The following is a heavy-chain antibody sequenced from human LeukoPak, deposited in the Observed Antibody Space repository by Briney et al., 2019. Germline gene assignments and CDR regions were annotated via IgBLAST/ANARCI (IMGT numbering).Heavy chain of an antibody. Sequence: PGGSLRLSCAASGFTFSSYAMSWVRQAPGKGLEWIGEINHSGSTNYNPSLKSRVTISVDTSKNQFSLKLSSVTAADTAVYYCARGGGEWLGELPPFDYYYYRDVGGKGTTVAVSS. J-gene: IGHJ6*03. CDR2: INHSGST. CDR1: GFTFSSYA. V-gene: IGHV4-34*01. D-gene: IGHD3-10*01. CDR3: ARGGGEWLGELPPFDYYYYRDV.